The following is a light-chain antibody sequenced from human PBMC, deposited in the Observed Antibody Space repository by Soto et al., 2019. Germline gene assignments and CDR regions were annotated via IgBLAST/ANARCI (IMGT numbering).Light chain of an antibody. V-gene: IGKV1-9*01. J-gene: IGKJ2*01. Sequence: DIQLTQSPPFLSASVGDRVTITCRASQGINNYLVWYQQKPGKAPKLLIYVASALQDGVPSRFSGSGFGTEFTLIVSSLQPEDFATYYCQQVNRYPYTFGQGTKLGIK. CDR2: VAS. CDR3: QQVNRYPYT. CDR1: QGINNY.